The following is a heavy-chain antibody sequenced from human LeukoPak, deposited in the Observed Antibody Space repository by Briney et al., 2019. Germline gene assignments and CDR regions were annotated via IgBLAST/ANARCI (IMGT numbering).Heavy chain of an antibody. CDR1: GYTLTSYD. Sequence: ASVKVSCKASGYTLTSYDINWVRQATGQGLEWMGWMNPNSGNTGYAQKFQGRVTMTRNTSISTAYMELSSLRSEDTAVYYCARGSLSPKQLLWFGRLAAGSSWFDPWGQGTLVTVSS. V-gene: IGHV1-8*01. CDR2: MNPNSGNT. CDR3: ARGSLSPKQLLWFGRLAAGSSWFDP. D-gene: IGHD3-10*01. J-gene: IGHJ5*02.